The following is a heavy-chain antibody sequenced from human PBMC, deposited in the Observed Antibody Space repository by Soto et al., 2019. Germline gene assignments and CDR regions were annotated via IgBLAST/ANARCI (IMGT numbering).Heavy chain of an antibody. Sequence: PGGSLRLSCAASGYTFASYAMSWVRQTPGKGLEWVSIISGGGGSTFYADSVKGRFTISRDNSKNTLFLEMHSLRAEDTAVYYCANCPGRWDCTGGPLDYWGQGTRVTVSS. CDR2: ISGGGGST. J-gene: IGHJ4*02. CDR1: GYTFASYA. D-gene: IGHD2-8*02. V-gene: IGHV3-23*01. CDR3: ANCPGRWDCTGGPLDY.